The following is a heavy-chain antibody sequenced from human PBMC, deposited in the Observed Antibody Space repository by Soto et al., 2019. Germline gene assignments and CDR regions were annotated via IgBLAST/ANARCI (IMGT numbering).Heavy chain of an antibody. CDR1: GFSLSNVRMG. D-gene: IGHD5-12*01. J-gene: IGHJ4*02. Sequence: QVALKESGPVLVKPTETLTLTCTVSGFSLSNVRMGVNWIRQPPGKALEWLAHIFSNDEKSYSTSLKSRLTISKDTSKSQVVLTMTDMDPVDTATYYCARIEVYSGYEYLDYWGQGILVTVSS. CDR3: ARIEVYSGYEYLDY. V-gene: IGHV2-26*01. CDR2: IFSNDEK.